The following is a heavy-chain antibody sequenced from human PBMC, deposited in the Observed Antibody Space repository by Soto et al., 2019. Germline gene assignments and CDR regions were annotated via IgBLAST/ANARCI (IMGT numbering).Heavy chain of an antibody. CDR2: INYSGST. CDR3: ARDRYYYGSGSFYFDY. CDR1: GGSVSSGSYY. Sequence: SETLSLTCTVSGGSVSSGSYYWSWIRQPPGKGLEWIGYINYSGSTNYNPSLKSRVTISVDTSKNQFSLKLSSVTAADTAVYYCARDRYYYGSGSFYFDYWGQGTLVTVSS. J-gene: IGHJ4*02. V-gene: IGHV4-61*01. D-gene: IGHD3-10*01.